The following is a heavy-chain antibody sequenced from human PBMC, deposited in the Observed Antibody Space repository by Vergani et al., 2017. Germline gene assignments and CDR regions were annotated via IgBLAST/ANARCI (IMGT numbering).Heavy chain of an antibody. Sequence: QVQLQESGPGMVKPPGTLSLTCAVSGVSISSNNCWTWVREPPGKGVVWIGEICHTEDTKYRPSLKSRVTVSIDESRNLFYLRLNSVTAADTAFYYCGAIGDRRWCYYFDFWGQGILVTVSS. D-gene: IGHD4/OR15-4a*01. CDR3: GAIGDRRWCYYFDF. J-gene: IGHJ4*02. CDR2: ICHTEDT. CDR1: GVSISSNNC. V-gene: IGHV4-4*03.